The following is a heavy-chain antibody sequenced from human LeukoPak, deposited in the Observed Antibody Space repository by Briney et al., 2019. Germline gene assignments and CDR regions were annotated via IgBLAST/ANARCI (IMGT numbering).Heavy chain of an antibody. CDR1: GLTFSNYW. V-gene: IGHV3-7*01. CDR2: INQDGSEK. CDR3: AELGITMIGGV. Sequence: GGSLRLSCAASGLTFSNYWMNWVRQAPGKGLEWVANINQDGSEKYYVDSVKGRFTISRDNAKNSLYLQMNSLRAEDTAVYYCAELGITMIGGVWSKGTTVTISS. D-gene: IGHD3-10*02. J-gene: IGHJ6*04.